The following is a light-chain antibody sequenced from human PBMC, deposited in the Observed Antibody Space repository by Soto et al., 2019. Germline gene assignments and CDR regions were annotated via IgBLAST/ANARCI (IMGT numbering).Light chain of an antibody. CDR3: YSYAGSTRV. Sequence: QSALTQPPSASGSPGQSVTISCTGTSSDVGGYNYVSWYQQHPGKAPKLMIYEATKRPSGVPDRFSGSKSGNTASLTVSGLLAEDEADYYCYSYAGSTRVFGTGTKLTVL. V-gene: IGLV2-8*01. CDR2: EAT. J-gene: IGLJ1*01. CDR1: SSDVGGYNY.